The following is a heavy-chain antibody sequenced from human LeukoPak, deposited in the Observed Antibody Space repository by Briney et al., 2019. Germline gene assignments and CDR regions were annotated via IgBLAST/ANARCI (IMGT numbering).Heavy chain of an antibody. CDR1: GGSISSSRYY. CDR2: MYYSGST. D-gene: IGHD5-24*01. Sequence: PSETLSLTCTVSGGSISSSRYYWGWTRQPPGKGLEWIGSMYYSGSTYYNPSLKSRVTISVDTSKNQFSLKLSSVTAADTAVYYCASLRDGYNFDYWGQGTLVTVSS. V-gene: IGHV4-39*01. J-gene: IGHJ4*02. CDR3: ASLRDGYNFDY.